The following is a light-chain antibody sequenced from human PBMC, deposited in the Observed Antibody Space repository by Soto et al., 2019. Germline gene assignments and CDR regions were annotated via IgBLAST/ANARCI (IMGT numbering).Light chain of an antibody. CDR3: QQYNTWHPKMA. CDR2: GAS. Sequence: VVTQSPATLSVFPGETATLSRRASQSVSSDLAWYQQRPGQAPRLLIYGASTRATGIPARFRGSGSGTEFRLTISSLQSEDFATYYCQQYNTWHPKMAFGRGTKVDIK. CDR1: QSVSSD. V-gene: IGKV3-15*01. J-gene: IGKJ1*01.